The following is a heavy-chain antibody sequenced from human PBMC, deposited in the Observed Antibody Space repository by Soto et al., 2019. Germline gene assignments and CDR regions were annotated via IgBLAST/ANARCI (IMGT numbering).Heavy chain of an antibody. J-gene: IGHJ4*02. CDR3: ARPPSGGYRYYFDY. D-gene: IGHD5-12*01. V-gene: IGHV4-39*01. CDR1: GGSISNSLYY. CDR2: IYFSGST. Sequence: QLQLQESGPGLVKPSETLSLTCTVSGGSISNSLYYWGWIRQAPGKGLEYIGTIYFSGSTSYSPSLNSRVTISVDTSNNQFSLMLTSVTAADTAVYSCARPPSGGYRYYFDYWGQGTLVTVSS.